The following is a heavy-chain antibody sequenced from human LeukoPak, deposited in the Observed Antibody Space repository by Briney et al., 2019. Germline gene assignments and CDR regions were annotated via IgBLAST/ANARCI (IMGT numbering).Heavy chain of an antibody. CDR2: ISDNSGNT. CDR3: SNGPTRSGTLQHDY. V-gene: IGHV3-23*01. CDR1: GFTFSSFA. D-gene: IGHD1/OR15-1a*01. Sequence: PGGSRRLSGAASGFTFSSFAMSWGRQAPGQGLEWCSAISDNSGNTYYADSVKGRFTISRDNSENTLYLQMNSLRAEDTALYYCSNGPTRSGTLQHDYWGQGTLVTVSS. J-gene: IGHJ4*02.